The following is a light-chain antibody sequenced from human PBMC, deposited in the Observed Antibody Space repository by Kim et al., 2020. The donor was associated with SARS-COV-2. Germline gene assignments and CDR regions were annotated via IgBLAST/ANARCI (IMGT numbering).Light chain of an antibody. V-gene: IGKV3-15*01. J-gene: IGKJ1*01. CDR3: QQYNSRWT. CDR1: QSVSSN. Sequence: SASPGERATLSCGASQSVSSNLAWYQQKPGQAPRLLFYAVSTRDTDVPARFSGSGSGTDFTLTISSLQSEDFAIYYCQQYNSRWTFGQGTKVDIK. CDR2: AVS.